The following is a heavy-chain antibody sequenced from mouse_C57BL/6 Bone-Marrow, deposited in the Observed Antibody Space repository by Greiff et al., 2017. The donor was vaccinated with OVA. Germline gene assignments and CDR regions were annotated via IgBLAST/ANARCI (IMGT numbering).Heavy chain of an antibody. Sequence: QVHVKQSGAELVRPGASVTLSCKASGYTFTDYEMHWVKQTPVHGLEWIGAIDPETGGTAYNQKFKGKAILTADKSSSTAYMELRSLTSEDSAVYYCTKINCAYWGQGTLVTVSA. CDR3: TKINCAY. D-gene: IGHD4-1*01. J-gene: IGHJ3*01. V-gene: IGHV1-15*01. CDR1: GYTFTDYE. CDR2: IDPETGGT.